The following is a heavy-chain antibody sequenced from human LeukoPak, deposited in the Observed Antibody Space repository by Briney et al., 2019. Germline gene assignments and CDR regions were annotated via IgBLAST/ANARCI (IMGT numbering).Heavy chain of an antibody. Sequence: PSETLSLTCAVYGGSFSGYYWSWIRQPPGKGLEWIGEINHSGSTNYNPPLKSRVTISVDTSKNQFSLKLSSVTAADTAVYYCARVGSYYDSSGYYYALSPWGQGTLVTVSS. V-gene: IGHV4-34*01. CDR3: ARVGSYYDSSGYYYALSP. CDR1: GGSFSGYY. J-gene: IGHJ5*02. CDR2: INHSGST. D-gene: IGHD3-22*01.